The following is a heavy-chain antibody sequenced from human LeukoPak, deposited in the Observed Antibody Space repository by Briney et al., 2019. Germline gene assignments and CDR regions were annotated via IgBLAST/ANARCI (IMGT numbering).Heavy chain of an antibody. J-gene: IGHJ6*02. D-gene: IGHD3-16*01. CDR2: ISYDGSNK. CDR3: AIRGYYDTTYAYSYHAMDV. CDR1: GFTFSSYA. V-gene: IGHV3-30-3*01. Sequence: QTGGSLRLSCAASGFTFSSYAMHWVRQAPGKGLEWVAVISYDGSNKYYADSVKGRFTISRDNSKNTLYLQMNSLRAEDTAVYYCAIRGYYDTTYAYSYHAMDVWGQGTTVTVSS.